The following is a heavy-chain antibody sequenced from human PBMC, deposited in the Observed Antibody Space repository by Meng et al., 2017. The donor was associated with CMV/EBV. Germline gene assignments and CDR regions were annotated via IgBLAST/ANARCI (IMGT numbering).Heavy chain of an antibody. CDR2: INHSGST. CDR1: GGSFSGYY. V-gene: IGHV4-34*01. Sequence: SQTRSLTGAVYGGSFSGYYWSWIRQPPGKGLEWIGEINHSGSTNYNPSLKSRVTIPVDTSKNQFSLKLSSVTAADTAVYYCARGKRGYYYGSGSPNSNWFDPWGQGTLVTVSS. D-gene: IGHD3-10*01. J-gene: IGHJ5*02. CDR3: ARGKRGYYYGSGSPNSNWFDP.